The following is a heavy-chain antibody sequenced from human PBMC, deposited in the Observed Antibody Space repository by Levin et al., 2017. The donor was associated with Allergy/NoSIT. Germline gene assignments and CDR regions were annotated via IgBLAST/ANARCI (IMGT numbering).Heavy chain of an antibody. J-gene: IGHJ4*02. D-gene: IGHD3-22*01. CDR2: IYHSGST. CDR3: ARDRGNYDSSGYYFDY. CDR1: GGSISSSNW. V-gene: IGHV4-4*02. Sequence: SETLSLTCAVSGGSISSSNWWRWVRQPPGKGLEWIGEIYHSGSTNYNPSLKSRVTISVDKSKNQFSLKLSSLTAADTAVYYCARDRGNYDSSGYYFDYWGQGTLVTVSS.